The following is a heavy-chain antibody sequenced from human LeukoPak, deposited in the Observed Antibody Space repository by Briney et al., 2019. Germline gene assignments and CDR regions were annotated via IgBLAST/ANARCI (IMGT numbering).Heavy chain of an antibody. CDR2: INPNSGGT. CDR3: ARDPSIVFI. D-gene: IGHD1-26*01. CDR1: GYTFTVYY. Sequence: SVTVSFKASGYTFTVYYMHWLRQAPGQGLEWMGWINPNSGGTNYAQKFQGRVTMTRDTSISTAYMELSRLRSDDTAVYYCARDPSIVFIWGQGTMVTVSS. V-gene: IGHV1-2*02. J-gene: IGHJ3*02.